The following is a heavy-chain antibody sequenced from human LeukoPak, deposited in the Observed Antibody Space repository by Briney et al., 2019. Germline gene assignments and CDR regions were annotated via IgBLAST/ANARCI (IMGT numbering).Heavy chain of an antibody. CDR2: VYHTGTT. J-gene: IGHJ4*02. CDR1: DGSISDYY. D-gene: IGHD3-10*01. CDR3: ARSVLWFGDLAY. Sequence: ASETLSLTCSVSDGSISDYYWNWIRQSPDKGPEWIGYVYHTGTTYYSPSLKSRVTILLDRSKNQFSLNLNSVTAADTAVYYCARSVLWFGDLAYWGQGILVTVSS. V-gene: IGHV4-59*01.